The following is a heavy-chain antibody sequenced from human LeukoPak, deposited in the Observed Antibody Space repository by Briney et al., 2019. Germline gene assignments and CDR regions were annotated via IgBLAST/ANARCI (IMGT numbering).Heavy chain of an antibody. D-gene: IGHD6-13*01. Sequence: ASVKVSCKASGYTFTSYGISWVRQAPGQGLEWMGWISAYNGNTNYAQKLQGRVTMTTDTSTSTAYMELSSLRSEDTAVYYCARGPYSSSWYPYYYYGMDVWGQGTTVTVSS. V-gene: IGHV1-18*01. CDR1: GYTFTSYG. J-gene: IGHJ6*02. CDR2: ISAYNGNT. CDR3: ARGPYSSSWYPYYYYGMDV.